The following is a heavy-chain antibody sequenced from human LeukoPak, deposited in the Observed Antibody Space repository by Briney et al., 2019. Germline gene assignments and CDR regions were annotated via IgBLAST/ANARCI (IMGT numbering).Heavy chain of an antibody. CDR2: INPNSGGT. Sequence: ASVKVSCKASGYTFTGYYMHWVRQAPGQGLEWMGWINPNSGGTGYAQKFKGRVTVTRDTSITTAYMELSRLRSDDTAVYYCARLVVTSNSDYFDYWGQGTLVTVSS. CDR1: GYTFTGYY. D-gene: IGHD2-21*02. V-gene: IGHV1-2*02. CDR3: ARLVVTSNSDYFDY. J-gene: IGHJ4*02.